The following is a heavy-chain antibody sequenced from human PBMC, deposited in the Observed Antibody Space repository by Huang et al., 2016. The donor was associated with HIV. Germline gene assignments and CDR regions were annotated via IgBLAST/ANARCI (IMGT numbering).Heavy chain of an antibody. CDR1: GYTFTDSN. V-gene: IGHV1-2*02. Sequence: QVQLVQSGAEVKNPGASVRVSCKASGYTFTDSNLHWVRQAPGQGLGWMGWINPKRGGTIYAQRFQGRITMTRDTTISTVHMDLRRIQSDDTAVYFCARDWSFGSSTSPADWGQGTLVTVSS. D-gene: IGHD6-6*01. CDR2: INPKRGGT. J-gene: IGHJ4*02. CDR3: ARDWSFGSSTSPAD.